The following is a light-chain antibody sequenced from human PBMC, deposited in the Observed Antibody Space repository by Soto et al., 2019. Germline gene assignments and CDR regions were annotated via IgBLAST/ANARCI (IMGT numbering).Light chain of an antibody. CDR2: KAS. J-gene: IGKJ1*01. CDR3: QHYNSYSEA. CDR1: QTISSW. V-gene: IGKV1-5*03. Sequence: DIHITHSPHTLSGSLRYRLNRTFRASQTISSWLAWYQQKPGKAPKLLIYKASTLKSGVPSRFSGSGSGTEFTLTISSLQPDDFATYYCQHYNSYSEAFGQGTKVDIK.